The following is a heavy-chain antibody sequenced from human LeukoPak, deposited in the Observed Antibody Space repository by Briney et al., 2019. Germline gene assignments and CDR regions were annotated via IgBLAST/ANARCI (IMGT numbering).Heavy chain of an antibody. CDR3: ARWGYDSSGYYRRGYYYYYMDV. CDR1: GGTFSSYA. Sequence: SVKVSCKASGGTFSSYAISWVRQAPGQGLEWMGGIIPIFGTANYAQKFQGRVTITADESTSTAYMELSSLRSEDTAVYYCARWGYDSSGYYRRGYYYYYMDVWGKGTTVTVSS. V-gene: IGHV1-69*13. CDR2: IIPIFGTA. J-gene: IGHJ6*03. D-gene: IGHD3-22*01.